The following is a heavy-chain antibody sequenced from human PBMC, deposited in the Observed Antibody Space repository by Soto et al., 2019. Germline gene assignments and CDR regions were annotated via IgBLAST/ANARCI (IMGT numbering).Heavy chain of an antibody. CDR2: ISGGGGST. CDR1: GFTFNNYA. CDR3: AKDYNGNRNFDY. Sequence: EVLLLESGGGLVQPGGSLKLSCAASGFTFNNYAMTWVRQTPGKGLEWVAAISGGGGSTYYADSVKGRFTISRDNSKHALYLQMNSLRVEDTAIYYCAKDYNGNRNFDYWGQGTLVTVSS. V-gene: IGHV3-23*01. J-gene: IGHJ4*02. D-gene: IGHD1-20*01.